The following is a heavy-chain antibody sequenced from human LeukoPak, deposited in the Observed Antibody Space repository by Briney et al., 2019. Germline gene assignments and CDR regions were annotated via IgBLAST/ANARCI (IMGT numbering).Heavy chain of an antibody. CDR2: ISGSGGST. CDR3: ARRQTYYYASSGYLFDY. V-gene: IGHV3-23*01. J-gene: IGHJ4*02. D-gene: IGHD3-22*01. Sequence: GGSLRLSCAASGFTFSSCAMSWVRQAPGKGLEWVSAISGSGGSTYYADSVEGRFTISRDNSKNTLYLQMNSLRAEDTAVYYCARRQTYYYASSGYLFDYWGQGTLVTVSS. CDR1: GFTFSSCA.